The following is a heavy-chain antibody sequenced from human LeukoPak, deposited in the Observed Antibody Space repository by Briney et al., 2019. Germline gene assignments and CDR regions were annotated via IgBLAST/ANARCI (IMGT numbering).Heavy chain of an antibody. V-gene: IGHV1-69*05. Sequence: SVKVSCKASGGTFSSYAISWVRQAPGQGLDWMGGIIPIFGTANYAQKFQGRVTITTDESTSTAYMELSSLRSEDTAVYYCARASSQFGAFYYYMDVWGKGTTVTVSS. J-gene: IGHJ6*03. CDR3: ARASSQFGAFYYYMDV. CDR1: GGTFSSYA. CDR2: IIPIFGTA. D-gene: IGHD3-10*01.